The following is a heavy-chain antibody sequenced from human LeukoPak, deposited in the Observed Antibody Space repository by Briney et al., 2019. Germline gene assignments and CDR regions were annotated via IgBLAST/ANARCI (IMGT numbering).Heavy chain of an antibody. CDR3: ARDGLMVYGFFDY. Sequence: PGGSLRLSCAASGFTFSSYAMHWVRQAPGKGLEWVAVISYDGGNKYYADSVKGRFTISRDNSKNTLYLQMNSLRAEDTAVYYCARDGLMVYGFFDYWGQGTLVTVSS. CDR2: ISYDGGNK. D-gene: IGHD2-8*01. CDR1: GFTFSSYA. V-gene: IGHV3-30*01. J-gene: IGHJ4*02.